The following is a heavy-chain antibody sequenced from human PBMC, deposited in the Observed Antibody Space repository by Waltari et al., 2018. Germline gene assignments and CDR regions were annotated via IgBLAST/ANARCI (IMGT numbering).Heavy chain of an antibody. CDR2: MNPNSGNT. CDR3: ARGHLYYYYYGMDV. CDR1: GYTFTSYD. J-gene: IGHJ6*02. Sequence: QVQLVQSGAEVKKPGASVKVSCKAAGYTFTSYDINWVRQATGQGLEWMGWMNPNSGNTGYAQKFQGRVTMTRNTSISTAYMELSSLRSEDTAVYYCARGHLYYYYYGMDVWGQGTTVTVSS. V-gene: IGHV1-8*02.